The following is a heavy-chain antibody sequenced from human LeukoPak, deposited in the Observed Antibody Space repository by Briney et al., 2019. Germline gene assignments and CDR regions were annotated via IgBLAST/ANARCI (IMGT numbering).Heavy chain of an antibody. CDR3: ARAVVPAAIPVSDY. D-gene: IGHD2-2*01. CDR1: GFTFSSYS. CDR2: ISSSSSYI. J-gene: IGHJ4*02. V-gene: IGHV3-21*01. Sequence: PGGSLRLSCAASGFTFSSYSMNWVRQAPGKGLEWVSSISSSSSYIYYADSVKGRFTISRDNAKNSLYLQMNSLRAEDTAVYYCARAVVPAAIPVSDYWGQGTLVTVSS.